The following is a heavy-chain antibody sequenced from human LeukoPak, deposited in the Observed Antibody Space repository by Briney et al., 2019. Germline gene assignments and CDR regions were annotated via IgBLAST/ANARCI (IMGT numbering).Heavy chain of an antibody. CDR3: ARQQSDTSLFDP. CDR1: VDSISSTSYY. V-gene: IGHV4-39*01. D-gene: IGHD2-21*02. J-gene: IGHJ5*02. CDR2: IFYSGSA. Sequence: SETLSLTCIVSVDSISSTSYYWAWIRQPPGKGLEWIGMIFYSGSAYYTPSLRGRVTLSVDTSRNQFSLNLISVTAPDTGVYLCARQQSDTSLFDPWGQGTLVTVSS.